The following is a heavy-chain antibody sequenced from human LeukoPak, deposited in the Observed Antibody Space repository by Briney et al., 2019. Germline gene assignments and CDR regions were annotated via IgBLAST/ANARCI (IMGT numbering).Heavy chain of an antibody. CDR2: ISSNGGIT. V-gene: IGHV3-64*01. D-gene: IGHD3-3*01. Sequence: GGSLRLACAASGFTFRNYAMHWVRQAPGKGLEYVSAISSNGGITYYANSVKGRFTISRDNSKNTLYLQMNNMRTEDTAVYYCAREALEWSPPDIWGQGTTVTVSS. CDR1: GFTFRNYA. CDR3: AREALEWSPPDI. J-gene: IGHJ3*02.